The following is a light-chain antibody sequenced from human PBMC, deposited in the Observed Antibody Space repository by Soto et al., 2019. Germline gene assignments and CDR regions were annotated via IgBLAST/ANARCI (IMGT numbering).Light chain of an antibody. CDR3: ASYTCATTLVV. CDR1: SSDLGRYNY. J-gene: IGLJ3*02. Sequence: QSALTQPASVSGSPGQSITISCTGTSSDLGRYNYVSWYQQHPGKAPRLVISGVNKPPSGTSNRFSGSKSGNTASLTISGLQADDEAIYYCASYTCATTLVVFGGGTKLAVL. V-gene: IGLV2-14*01. CDR2: GVN.